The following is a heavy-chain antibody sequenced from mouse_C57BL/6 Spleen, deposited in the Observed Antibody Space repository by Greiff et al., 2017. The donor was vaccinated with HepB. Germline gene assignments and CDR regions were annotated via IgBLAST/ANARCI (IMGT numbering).Heavy chain of an antibody. CDR1: GYTFTDYY. CDR2: INPNNGGT. V-gene: IGHV1-26*01. CDR3: ARVGIYDGYLFDY. D-gene: IGHD2-3*01. Sequence: EVQLQQSGPELVKPGASVKISCKASGYTFTDYYMNWVKQSHGKSLEWIGDINPNNGGTSYNQKFKGKATLTVDKSSSTAYMELRSLTSEDSAVYYCARVGIYDGYLFDYWGQGTTLTVSS. J-gene: IGHJ2*01.